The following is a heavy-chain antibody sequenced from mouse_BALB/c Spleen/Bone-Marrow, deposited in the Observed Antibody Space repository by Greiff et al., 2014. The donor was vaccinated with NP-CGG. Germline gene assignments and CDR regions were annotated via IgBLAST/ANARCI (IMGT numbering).Heavy chain of an antibody. Sequence: VQLQQPGPELVKPGASVKMSCKASGCTFTSYVMHWAKQKPGQGLEWIGYINPYNDGTKYNEKFKGKATLTSDKSSSTAYMELSSLTSEDSAVYYCARRQFITTAAWFAYWGQGTLVTVSA. V-gene: IGHV1-14*01. D-gene: IGHD1-2*01. CDR1: GCTFTSYV. CDR2: INPYNDGT. CDR3: ARRQFITTAAWFAY. J-gene: IGHJ3*01.